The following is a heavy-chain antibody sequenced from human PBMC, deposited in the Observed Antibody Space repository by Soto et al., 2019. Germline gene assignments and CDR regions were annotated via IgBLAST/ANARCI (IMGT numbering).Heavy chain of an antibody. D-gene: IGHD3-10*01. CDR3: AKGRGSGALRYYGMGV. Sequence: QVQLVESGGGVVQPGRSLRLSCAASGFSFSSFAVHWVRQAPGKGLEWVAVMSSDETKINYADSVKGRFTISRDNSKDTLVLPLNGLRPEEKAVYFWAKGRGSGALRYYGMGVWGQGATGTVSS. J-gene: IGHJ6*02. V-gene: IGHV3-30*18. CDR2: MSSDETKI. CDR1: GFSFSSFA.